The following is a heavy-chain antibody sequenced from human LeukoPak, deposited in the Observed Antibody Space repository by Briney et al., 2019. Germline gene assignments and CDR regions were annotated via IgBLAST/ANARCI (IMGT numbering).Heavy chain of an antibody. CDR2: ISYDGSNK. J-gene: IGHJ4*02. D-gene: IGHD2-21*02. CDR1: GFTFSTYG. V-gene: IGHV3-30*18. CDR3: AKAYCRGDCHEDY. Sequence: PGGSLRLSCAASGFTFSTYGMHWVRQAPGKGLEWVAVISYDGSNKYHADSVKSRFTISRDNSKNTLYLQMNSLRAEDTAVYYCAKAYCRGDCHEDYWGQGTLVSVSS.